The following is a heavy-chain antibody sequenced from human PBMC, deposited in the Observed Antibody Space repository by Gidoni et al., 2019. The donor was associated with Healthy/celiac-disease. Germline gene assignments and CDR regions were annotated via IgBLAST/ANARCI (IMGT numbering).Heavy chain of an antibody. CDR1: GFTVSSNY. CDR3: ARGDMITFGGVINY. Sequence: EVQLVESGGGLVQPGGSLRLSCAASGFTVSSNYMSWVRQAPGKGLEWVSVIYSGCSTYYADSVKGRFTISRDNSKNTLYLQMNSLRAEDTAVYYCARGDMITFGGVINYWGQGTLVTVSS. CDR2: IYSGCST. J-gene: IGHJ4*02. D-gene: IGHD3-16*01. V-gene: IGHV3-66*01.